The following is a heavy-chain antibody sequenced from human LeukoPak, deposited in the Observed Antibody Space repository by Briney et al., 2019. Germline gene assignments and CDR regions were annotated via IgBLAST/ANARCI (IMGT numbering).Heavy chain of an antibody. J-gene: IGHJ4*02. V-gene: IGHV3-74*01. D-gene: IGHD5-18*01. CDR1: GFTFRNYW. Sequence: GGSLRISCAASGFTFRNYWMLWVRQAPGKGLACVSRINDAGSSATYADSVQVRFTISRDNSKNTLYLQMNTLRAEDTAVYYCVRDDSNGVDYWGQGTLVTVSS. CDR3: VRDDSNGVDY. CDR2: INDAGSSA.